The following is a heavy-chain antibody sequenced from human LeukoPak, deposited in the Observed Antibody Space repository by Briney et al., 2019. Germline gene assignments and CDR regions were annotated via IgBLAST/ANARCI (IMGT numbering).Heavy chain of an antibody. D-gene: IGHD3-9*01. CDR3: AKERYNEYEYYFDY. Sequence: GGSLRLSCAASGFTFSSYAMSWVRQAPGKGLEWVSTLSGSGYITYYADSVKGRFTISRDNSKNTLYLQMNSQRAEDTAVYYCAKERYNEYEYYFDYWGQGTLVTVSS. CDR2: LSGSGYIT. J-gene: IGHJ4*02. V-gene: IGHV3-23*01. CDR1: GFTFSSYA.